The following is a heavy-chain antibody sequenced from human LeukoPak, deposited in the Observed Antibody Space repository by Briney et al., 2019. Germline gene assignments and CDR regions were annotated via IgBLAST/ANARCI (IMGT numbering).Heavy chain of an antibody. CDR2: IYPGDSDT. V-gene: IGHV5-51*01. CDR3: ARHHRVEASDTPLDY. J-gene: IGHJ4*02. CDR1: GYSFTTYW. D-gene: IGHD2-15*01. Sequence: GESLKISCKGSGYSFTTYWIGWVRQMPGKGLEWMGIIYPGDSDTRYSPSLQGQVTISVEKSITTAYVQWSSLKASDSAMYYCARHHRVEASDTPLDYWGQGTLVTVSS.